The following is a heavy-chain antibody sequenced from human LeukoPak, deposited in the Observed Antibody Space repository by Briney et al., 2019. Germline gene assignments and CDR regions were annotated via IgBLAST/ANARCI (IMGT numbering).Heavy chain of an antibody. CDR3: ARSIAIFAGMDV. J-gene: IGHJ6*02. CDR2: MYHTGST. V-gene: IGHV4-39*01. Sequence: SETLSLTCSVSGGSIITFPHYWGWIRQSPGKGLEWIGSMYHTGSTYYNPSPKSRLTISVDTSKNQFSLNVNSMTASDTAVYYCARSIAIFAGMDVWGQGTTVTVSS. D-gene: IGHD3-3*01. CDR1: GGSIITFPHY.